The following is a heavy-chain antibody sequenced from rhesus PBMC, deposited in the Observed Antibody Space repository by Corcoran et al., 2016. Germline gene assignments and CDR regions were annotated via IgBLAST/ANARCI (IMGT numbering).Heavy chain of an antibody. CDR1: GYTFTSYY. D-gene: IGHD6-31*01. CDR3: ARVLAAAGLDY. J-gene: IGHJ4*01. CDR2: INPSNGNT. Sequence: QVQLVQSGAEGKKPGTSVKLSCKASGYTFTSYYINWVGQARGQVLEWMGGINPSNGNTGYAQKLQGRVTMTRDTSTSTAYMELNSLRSEDTAVYYCARVLAAAGLDYWGQEVLVTVSS. V-gene: IGHV1-200*01.